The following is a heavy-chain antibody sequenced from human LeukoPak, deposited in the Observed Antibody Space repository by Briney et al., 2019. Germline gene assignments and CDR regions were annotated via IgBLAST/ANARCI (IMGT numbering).Heavy chain of an antibody. V-gene: IGHV1-46*01. Sequence: ASVKVSCKASGYTFTSYYMHWVRQAPGQGLEWMGIIKPSGGSTSYAQKFQGRVTMTRDTSTSTVYMELSSLRSEDTAVYYCARGGRITMIVVVNDAFDIWGQGTMVTVSS. CDR1: GYTFTSYY. CDR2: IKPSGGST. CDR3: ARGGRITMIVVVNDAFDI. D-gene: IGHD3-22*01. J-gene: IGHJ3*02.